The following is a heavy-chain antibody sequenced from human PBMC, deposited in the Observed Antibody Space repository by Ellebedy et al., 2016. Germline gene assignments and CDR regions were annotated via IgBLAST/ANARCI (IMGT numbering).Heavy chain of an antibody. D-gene: IGHD2-2*01. CDR3: AKGYCSTTNCYYYYYMDV. Sequence: DSVKGRFTISRDNAKNSLYLQMNSLRAEDTALYYCAKGYCSTTNCYYYYYMDVWGRGTTVTVSS. J-gene: IGHJ6*03. V-gene: IGHV3-9*01.